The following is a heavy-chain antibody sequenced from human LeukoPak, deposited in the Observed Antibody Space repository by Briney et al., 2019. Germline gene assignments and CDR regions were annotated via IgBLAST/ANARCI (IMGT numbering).Heavy chain of an antibody. Sequence: GGSLRLSCAASGFTFSSYSMNWVRQAPGKGLEWVSSISSSSSYIYYADSVKGRFTISRDNAKNSLYLQMNSLRAEDTAVYYCARDYDSSVFSPWYGGQGPLVTVSS. D-gene: IGHD3-22*01. CDR3: ARDYDSSVFSPWY. J-gene: IGHJ4*02. CDR1: GFTFSSYS. CDR2: ISSSSSYI. V-gene: IGHV3-21*01.